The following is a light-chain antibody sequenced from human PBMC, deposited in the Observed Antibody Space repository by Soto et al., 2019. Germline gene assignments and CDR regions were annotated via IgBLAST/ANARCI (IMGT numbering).Light chain of an antibody. V-gene: IGKV2-30*01. CDR1: QSLLYSDGNTY. CDR3: MQGTHWPPIT. J-gene: IGKJ5*01. Sequence: VMTQSPLSLSVTPGESASISCRSSQSLLYSDGNTYLSWFHQRTGQSPRRLIYKVSNRDSGVPDRFSGSGSGTDFTLKISRVEAEDVGVYYCMQGTHWPPITFGQGTRLEIK. CDR2: KVS.